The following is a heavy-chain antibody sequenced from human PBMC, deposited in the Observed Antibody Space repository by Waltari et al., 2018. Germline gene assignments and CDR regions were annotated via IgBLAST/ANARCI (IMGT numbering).Heavy chain of an antibody. D-gene: IGHD2-15*01. Sequence: QLQLQESGPGLVKPSGTLSVTCAVSGDSVSNNYWWSWVRQSPGKGLEWIGQIHGSEKANSNPSFASRVSVSLDTATDQFSLKMTSATAADTAVYYCARDRGRGIYLDSWGQGTLVTVSP. V-gene: IGHV4-4*02. CDR1: GDSVSNNYW. J-gene: IGHJ4*02. CDR3: ARDRGRGIYLDS. CDR2: IHGSEKA.